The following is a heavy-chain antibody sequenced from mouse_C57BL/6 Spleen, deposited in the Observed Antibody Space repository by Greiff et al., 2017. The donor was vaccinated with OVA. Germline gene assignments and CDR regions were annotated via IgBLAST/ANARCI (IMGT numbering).Heavy chain of an antibody. CDR2: IDPETGGT. CDR3: ARESDGYFYFDY. Sequence: VQLQQSGAELVRPGASVTLSCKASGYTFTDYEMHWVKQTPVHGLEWIGAIDPETGGTAYNQKFKGKAILTADKSSSTAYMELRSLTSEDSAVYYCARESDGYFYFDYWGQGTTLTVSS. CDR1: GYTFTDYE. D-gene: IGHD2-3*01. J-gene: IGHJ2*01. V-gene: IGHV1-15*01.